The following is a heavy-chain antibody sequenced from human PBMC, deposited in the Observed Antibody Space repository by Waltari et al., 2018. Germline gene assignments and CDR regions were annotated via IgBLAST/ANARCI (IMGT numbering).Heavy chain of an antibody. D-gene: IGHD6-13*01. CDR3: ASLGSAAAGTDAFDI. J-gene: IGHJ3*02. V-gene: IGHV4-30-4*08. CDR1: GGSISSGDYY. CDR2: IYYSGRT. Sequence: QVQLQESGPGLVKPSQTLSLTCTVSGGSISSGDYYWSWIRQPPGKGLEWIGYIYYSGRTYYNPSLNSRVTISVDTSKNQFSLKLSSVTAAVTAVYYCASLGSAAAGTDAFDIWGQGTMVTVSS.